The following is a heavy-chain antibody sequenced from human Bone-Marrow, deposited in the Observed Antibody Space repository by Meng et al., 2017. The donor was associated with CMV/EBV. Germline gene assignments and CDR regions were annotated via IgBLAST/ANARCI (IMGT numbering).Heavy chain of an antibody. J-gene: IGHJ6*01. CDR3: ARATAPGGYFPFSYYYGMDV. D-gene: IGHD2-2*03. Sequence: SETLSLTCTVSGGSISSSSYYWGWIRQPPGKGLEWLGSFYYSGSTYYNPSLKSRVTIYVDTSKNQFSLKLSSVTAADTAVYYCARATAPGGYFPFSYYYGMDVWGHGATVTVFS. CDR2: FYYSGST. V-gene: IGHV4-39*07. CDR1: GGSISSSSYY.